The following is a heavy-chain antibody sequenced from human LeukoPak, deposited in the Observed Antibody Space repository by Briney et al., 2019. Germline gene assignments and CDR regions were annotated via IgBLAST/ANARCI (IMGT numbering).Heavy chain of an antibody. J-gene: IGHJ6*03. V-gene: IGHV3-30*04. CDR2: ISYDGSNK. CDR3: AREGSCTNGVCQYYYYYYMDV. CDR1: GFTFSSYA. D-gene: IGHD2-8*01. Sequence: GGSLRLSCAASGFTFSSYAMHWVRQAPGKGLEWVAVISYDGSNKYYADSVKGRFTISRDNSKNTLYLQMNSLRAEDTAVYYCAREGSCTNGVCQYYYYYYMDVWGKGTTVTVSS.